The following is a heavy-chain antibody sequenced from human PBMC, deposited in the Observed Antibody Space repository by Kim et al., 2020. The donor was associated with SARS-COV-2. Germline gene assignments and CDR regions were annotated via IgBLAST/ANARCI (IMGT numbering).Heavy chain of an antibody. V-gene: IGHV4-59*13. CDR1: GGSISSYY. J-gene: IGHJ6*02. D-gene: IGHD2-8*01. Sequence: PSETLSLTCTVSGGSISSYYWSWIRQPPGKGLEWIGHIYYSGSTNYNPSLKSRLTISADTSKNKFSLKLSSVTAADTAVYYCARAPYCTNGVCYRSFYYYYGMDVWGQGTTVTVSS. CDR3: ARAPYCTNGVCYRSFYYYYGMDV. CDR2: IYYSGST.